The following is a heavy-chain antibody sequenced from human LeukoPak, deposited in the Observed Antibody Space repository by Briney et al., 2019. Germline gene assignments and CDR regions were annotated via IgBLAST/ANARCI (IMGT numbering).Heavy chain of an antibody. CDR2: INHSGST. Sequence: SETLSLTCAVYGGSFSGYYWSWIRQPPGKGLEWIGEINHSGSTNYNPSLKSRVTISVDTSKNQFSLKLSSVTAADTAVYYCARGPHRSSWYSRYSSGLGVFDYWGQGTLATVSS. D-gene: IGHD6-13*01. CDR1: GGSFSGYY. CDR3: ARGPHRSSWYSRYSSGLGVFDY. J-gene: IGHJ4*02. V-gene: IGHV4-34*01.